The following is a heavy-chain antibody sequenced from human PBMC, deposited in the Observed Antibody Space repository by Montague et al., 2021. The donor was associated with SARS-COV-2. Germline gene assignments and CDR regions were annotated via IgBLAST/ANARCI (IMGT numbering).Heavy chain of an antibody. J-gene: IGHJ4*02. CDR3: ARQEADIVGATAFDY. CDR2: IYYSGST. Sequence: SETRSLTCTVSGGSISSSSYYWGWIRQPPGKGLEWIGSIYYSGSTYYXXXLKSRVTISVGTSKNQFSLKLSSVTAADTAVYYCARQEADIVGATAFDYWGQGTLVTVSS. D-gene: IGHD1-26*01. CDR1: GGSISSSSYY. V-gene: IGHV4-39*01.